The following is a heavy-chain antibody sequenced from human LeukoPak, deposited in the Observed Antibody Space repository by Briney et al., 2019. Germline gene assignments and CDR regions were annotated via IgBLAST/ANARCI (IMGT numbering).Heavy chain of an antibody. Sequence: VASVKVSCKASGYTFTSYAMHWVRQAPGQRLEWMGWINAGNGNTKYSQKFQGRVTITRDTSASTAYMELSSLRSEDTAVYYCARGGYYGSGSYFVSWDLGPQEHPKGWFDPWGQGTLVTVSS. CDR1: GYTFTSYA. J-gene: IGHJ5*02. CDR3: ARGGYYGSGSYFVSWDLGPQEHPKGWFDP. D-gene: IGHD3-10*01. V-gene: IGHV1-3*01. CDR2: INAGNGNT.